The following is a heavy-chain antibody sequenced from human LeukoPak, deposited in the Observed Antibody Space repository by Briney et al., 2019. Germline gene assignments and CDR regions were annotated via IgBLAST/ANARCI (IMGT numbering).Heavy chain of an antibody. J-gene: IGHJ5*02. D-gene: IGHD2-2*01. CDR1: GYTFTSYG. CDR3: ARVECSSTSCYLFKRFDP. V-gene: IGHV1-18*01. Sequence: ASVKVSCKASGYTFTSYGISWVRQAPGQGLEWVGWISAYNGNTNYAQKLQGRVTMTTDQSTSTAYMELRSLRSDDTAVYYCARVECSSTSCYLFKRFDPWGQGTLVTVSS. CDR2: ISAYNGNT.